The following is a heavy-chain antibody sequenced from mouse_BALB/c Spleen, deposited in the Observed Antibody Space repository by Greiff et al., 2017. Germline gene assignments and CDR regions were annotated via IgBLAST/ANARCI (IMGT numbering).Heavy chain of an antibody. CDR3: ASGQLYAMDY. D-gene: IGHD3-3*01. Sequence: EVQLQQSGPELVKPGASVKISCKASGYTFTDYNMHWVKQSHGTSLEWIGYIYPYNGGTGYNQKFKSKATLTVDNSSSTAYMELRSLTSEDSAVYYCASGQLYAMDYWGQGTSVTVSS. V-gene: IGHV1S29*02. CDR1: GYTFTDYN. J-gene: IGHJ4*01. CDR2: IYPYNGGT.